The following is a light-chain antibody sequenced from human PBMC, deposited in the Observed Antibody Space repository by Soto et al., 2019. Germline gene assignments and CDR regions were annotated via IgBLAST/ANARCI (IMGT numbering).Light chain of an antibody. Sequence: QSVLTPPASVSGSPGQSITISCTGTSGDIGSYNRVSWYQQHPGKAPKLIIYEVTDRPSGVSNRFSGSKSGNTASLTISGLQAEDDAEYYCSSYTNINTRACIFGTGTKV. CDR1: SGDIGSYNR. CDR2: EVT. CDR3: SSYTNINTRACI. J-gene: IGLJ1*01. V-gene: IGLV2-14*01.